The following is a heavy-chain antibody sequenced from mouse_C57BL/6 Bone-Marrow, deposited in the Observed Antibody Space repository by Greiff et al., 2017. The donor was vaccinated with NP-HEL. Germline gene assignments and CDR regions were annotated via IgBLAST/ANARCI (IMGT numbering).Heavy chain of an antibody. Sequence: DVMLVESGEGLVKPGGSLKLSCAASGFTFSSYAMSWVRQTPEKRLEWVAYISSGGDYIYYADTVKGRFTISRDNARNTLYLQMSSLKSEDTAMYYCTRGLTDLDYWGQGTTLTVSS. CDR2: ISSGGDYI. V-gene: IGHV5-9-1*02. D-gene: IGHD4-1*01. J-gene: IGHJ2*01. CDR3: TRGLTDLDY. CDR1: GFTFSSYA.